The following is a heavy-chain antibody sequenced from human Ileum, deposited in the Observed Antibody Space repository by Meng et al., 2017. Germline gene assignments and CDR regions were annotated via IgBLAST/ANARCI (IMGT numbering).Heavy chain of an antibody. D-gene: IGHD1-26*01. CDR1: GGSFNDYY. Sequence: PHQLGVGLVEPTETWSLSRAVVGGSFNDYYWSWVRQSPGKGLEWIGQIHHSGRTNYKSSLERRVTISVDTSKSQFSLKLTSVTAADTAMYYCVRGPARETHDFDYWGQGALVTVSS. CDR3: VRGPARETHDFDY. J-gene: IGHJ4*02. CDR2: IHHSGRT. V-gene: IGHV4-34*01.